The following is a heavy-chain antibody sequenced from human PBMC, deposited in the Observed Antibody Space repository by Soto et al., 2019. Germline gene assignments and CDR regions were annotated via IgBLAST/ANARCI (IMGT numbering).Heavy chain of an antibody. CDR1: GYSISIGYY. J-gene: IGHJ4*02. CDR3: ARVPYYYDSSGYYYPLYFDY. Sequence: SETLSLTCAVSGYSISIGYYCGCIRQPPGKGLEWIGSIYHSGSTYYNPSLKSRVTISVDTSKNQFSLKLSSVTAADTAVYYCARVPYYYDSSGYYYPLYFDYWGQGTLVTVSS. D-gene: IGHD3-22*01. V-gene: IGHV4-38-2*01. CDR2: IYHSGST.